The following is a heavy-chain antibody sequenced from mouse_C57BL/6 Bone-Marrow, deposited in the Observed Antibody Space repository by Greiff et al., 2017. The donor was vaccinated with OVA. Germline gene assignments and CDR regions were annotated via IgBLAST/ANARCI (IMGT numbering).Heavy chain of an antibody. Sequence: EVKLMESGGGLVQPGGSLKLSCAASGFTFSDYSMSWVRQTPEKRLEWVANISNGGGGTYYPDTVKGRFTISRDNAKNTLYLQMSHLKSEDTAMYYYARHVYYCPWYFDVYGWGTAITVTS. V-gene: IGHV5-12*01. CDR2: ISNGGGGT. D-gene: IGHD2-1*01. J-gene: IGHJ1*01. CDR3: ARHVYYCPWYFDV. CDR1: GFTFSDYS.